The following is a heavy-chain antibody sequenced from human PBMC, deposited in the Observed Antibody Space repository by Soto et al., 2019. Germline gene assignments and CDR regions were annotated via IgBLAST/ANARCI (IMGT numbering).Heavy chain of an antibody. Sequence: LSLTCTVSGGSISSYYWSWIRQPPGKGLEWIGYIYYSGSTNYNPSLKSRVTISVDTSKNQFSLKLSSVTAADTAVYYCARDAYDFWSGYYQGYDYWGQGTLVTVSS. D-gene: IGHD3-3*01. CDR3: ARDAYDFWSGYYQGYDY. CDR2: IYYSGST. V-gene: IGHV4-59*01. J-gene: IGHJ4*02. CDR1: GGSISSYY.